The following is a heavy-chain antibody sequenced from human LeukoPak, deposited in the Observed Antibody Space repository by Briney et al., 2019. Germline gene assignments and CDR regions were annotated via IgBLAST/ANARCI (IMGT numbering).Heavy chain of an antibody. CDR3: ARDLNGDYFDY. D-gene: IGHD4-17*01. Sequence: SETLSLTCTVSGGSISSYFWSWIRQPPGKGLEWIGYISYSGSTNYNPSLKSRVTMSVDTSKNQFSLKLSPVTAADTAVYYCARDLNGDYFDYWGQGTLVTVSS. CDR2: ISYSGST. J-gene: IGHJ4*02. V-gene: IGHV4-59*12. CDR1: GGSISSYF.